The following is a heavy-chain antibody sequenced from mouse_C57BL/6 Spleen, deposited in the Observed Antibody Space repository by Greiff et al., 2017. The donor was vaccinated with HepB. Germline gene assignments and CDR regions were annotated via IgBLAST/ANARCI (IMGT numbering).Heavy chain of an antibody. CDR1: GYTFTSYW. CDR2: IHPNSGST. CDR3: AAYGSSYDYFDY. Sequence: QVQLQQPGAELVKPGASVKLSCKASGYTFTSYWMHWVKQRPGQGLEWIGMIHPNSGSTNYNEKFKSKATLTVDKSSSTAYMQLSSLTSEDSAVYYCAAYGSSYDYFDYWGQGTTLTVSS. D-gene: IGHD1-1*01. J-gene: IGHJ2*01. V-gene: IGHV1-64*01.